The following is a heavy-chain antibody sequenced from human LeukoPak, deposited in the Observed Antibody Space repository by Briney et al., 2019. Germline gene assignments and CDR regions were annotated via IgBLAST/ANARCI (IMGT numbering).Heavy chain of an antibody. D-gene: IGHD5-12*01. V-gene: IGHV4-59*01. Sequence: LETLSLTCTVSGGSISSYYWSWIRQPPGKGLEWIGYIYYSGSTNYNPSLKSRVTISVDTSKNQFSLKLSSVTAADTAVYYCARLYSGYGAYYYYYGMDVWGKGTTVTVSS. CDR3: ARLYSGYGAYYYYYGMDV. J-gene: IGHJ6*04. CDR1: GGSISSYY. CDR2: IYYSGST.